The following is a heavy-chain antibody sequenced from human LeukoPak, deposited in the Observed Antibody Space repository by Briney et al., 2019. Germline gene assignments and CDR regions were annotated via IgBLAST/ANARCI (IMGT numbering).Heavy chain of an antibody. Sequence: TGGSLRLSCAASGFTFRSHAMHWVRQAPGKGLEWVAIIWNDGSNKYYADSVKGRFTISRDNSKNTMYLQMNSLRAEDTAVYYCARDLGYCTNGVCHTRFDYWGQGTLVAVSS. V-gene: IGHV3-33*01. CDR3: ARDLGYCTNGVCHTRFDY. J-gene: IGHJ4*02. D-gene: IGHD2-8*01. CDR2: IWNDGSNK. CDR1: GFTFRSHA.